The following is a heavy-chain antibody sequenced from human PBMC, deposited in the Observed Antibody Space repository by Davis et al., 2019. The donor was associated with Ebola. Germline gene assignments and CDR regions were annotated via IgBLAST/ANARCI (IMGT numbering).Heavy chain of an antibody. J-gene: IGHJ4*02. CDR1: GYTFTSHG. CDR3: ARGRNGGWDFDY. V-gene: IGHV1-18*01. D-gene: IGHD6-19*01. Sequence: ASVKVSCKTSGYTFTSHGISWVRQAPGQGLEWMGWVSAYTGGTNYAQKFQGRVIMTTDTSTSTVYMELRSLTSDDTAKYYCARGRNGGWDFDYWGQGTLVTVSS. CDR2: VSAYTGGT.